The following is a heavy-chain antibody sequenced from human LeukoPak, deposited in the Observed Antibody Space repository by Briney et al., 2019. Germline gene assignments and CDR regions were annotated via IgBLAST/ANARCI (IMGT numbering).Heavy chain of an antibody. D-gene: IGHD4-11*01. CDR3: AKLHTVTATY. J-gene: IGHJ4*02. CDR1: GFTFSSYA. Sequence: PGGPLRLSCAASGFTFSSYAMSWVRQAPGKGLEWVSAISGSGGTTYYADSVKARFTISRDNSKNTLFLQMNSLRAEDTAVYYCAKLHTVTATYWGQGALVTVSS. V-gene: IGHV3-23*01. CDR2: ISGSGGTT.